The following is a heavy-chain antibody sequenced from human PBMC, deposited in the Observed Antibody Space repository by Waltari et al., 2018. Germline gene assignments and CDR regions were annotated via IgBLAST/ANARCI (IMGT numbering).Heavy chain of an antibody. V-gene: IGHV3-23*01. CDR3: AKDRVAVAPRYFDL. J-gene: IGHJ2*01. CDR2: IRVSGGST. CDR1: GFTFSSYA. Sequence: EVQLFESGGGLVQLGGSLRLSCAASGFTFSSYAMSWVRQAPGKGLVRVSAIRVSGGSTYYADSGTCRFTIAMDNAKYRLYLQMNGLGADDTAVYYCAKDRVAVAPRYFDLWGRGTLVAVSS. D-gene: IGHD6-19*01.